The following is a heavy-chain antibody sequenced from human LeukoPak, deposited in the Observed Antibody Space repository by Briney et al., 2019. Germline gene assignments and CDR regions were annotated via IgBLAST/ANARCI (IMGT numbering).Heavy chain of an antibody. Sequence: GRSLRLSCAASGFTFGSYGMHWVRQAPGKGLEWVAVISYDGSNKYYADSVKGRFTISRDNSKNTLYLQMNSLRAEDTAVYYCAKEGPRGSSWSYYYFDYWGQGTLVTVSS. D-gene: IGHD6-13*01. J-gene: IGHJ4*02. CDR2: ISYDGSNK. CDR1: GFTFGSYG. V-gene: IGHV3-30*18. CDR3: AKEGPRGSSWSYYYFDY.